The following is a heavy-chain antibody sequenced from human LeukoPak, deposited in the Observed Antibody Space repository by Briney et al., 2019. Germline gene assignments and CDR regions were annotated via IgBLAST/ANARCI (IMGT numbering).Heavy chain of an antibody. V-gene: IGHV4-39*07. CDR2: IYYSGST. J-gene: IGHJ4*02. Sequence: NPSETLSLTCTVSGGSISSSSYYWGWIRQPPGKGLEWIGSIYYSGSTHYNPSLKSRVTISVDTSKNQFSLKLSSVTAADTAVYYCARDREASFDYWGQGTLVTVSS. CDR3: ARDREASFDY. D-gene: IGHD3-10*01. CDR1: GGSISSSSYY.